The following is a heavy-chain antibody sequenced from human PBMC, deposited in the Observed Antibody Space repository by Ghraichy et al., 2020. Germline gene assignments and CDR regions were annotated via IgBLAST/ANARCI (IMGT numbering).Heavy chain of an antibody. V-gene: IGHV3-23*01. J-gene: IGHJ4*02. D-gene: IGHD5-12*01. CDR3: AKDLVDIVATSLDY. CDR2: ISGSGGST. Sequence: GGSLRLSCAASGFTFSSYAMSWVRQAPGKGLEWVSAISGSGGSTYYADSVKGRFTISRDNSKNTLYLQMNSLRAEDTAVYYCAKDLVDIVATSLDYWGQGTLVTVSS. CDR1: GFTFSSYA.